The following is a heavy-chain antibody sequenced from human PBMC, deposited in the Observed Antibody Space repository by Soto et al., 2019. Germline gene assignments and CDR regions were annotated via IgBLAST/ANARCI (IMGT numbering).Heavy chain of an antibody. CDR3: ARGYCSSTSCYNHYYYYMDV. Sequence: SETLSLTCTVSGGSISSGGYYWSWIRQHPGKGLEWIGYIYYSGSTYYNPSLKSRVTISVDTSKNQFSLKLSSVTAADTAVYYCARGYCSSTSCYNHYYYYMDVWGKGTTVTVSS. D-gene: IGHD2-2*02. CDR2: IYYSGST. J-gene: IGHJ6*03. CDR1: GGSISSGGYY. V-gene: IGHV4-31*03.